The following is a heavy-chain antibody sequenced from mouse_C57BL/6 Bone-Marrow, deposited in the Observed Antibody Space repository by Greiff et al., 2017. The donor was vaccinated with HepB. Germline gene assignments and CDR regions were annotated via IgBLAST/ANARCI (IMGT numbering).Heavy chain of an antibody. D-gene: IGHD2-4*01. V-gene: IGHV3-6*01. CDR3: ASSYDYGGAMDY. CDR1: GYSITSGYY. Sequence: VQLKESGPGLVKPSQSLSLTCSVTGYSITSGYYWNWIRQFPGNKLEWMGYISYDGSNNYNPYLKNRISITRDTSKNQFFLKLNSVTTEDTATYYCASSYDYGGAMDYWGQGTSVTVSS. CDR2: ISYDGSN. J-gene: IGHJ4*01.